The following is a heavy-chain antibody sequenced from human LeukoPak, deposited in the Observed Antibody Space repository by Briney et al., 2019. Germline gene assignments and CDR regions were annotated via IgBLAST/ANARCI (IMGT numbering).Heavy chain of an antibody. Sequence: GGSLRLSCAASGFTFDDYAMHWVRQAPGKGLEWVSGISWNSGSISYADSVKGRFTISRDNAKNSLYLQMNSLRAEDTALYYCAKDIDVGSSWYIFWFDPWGQGTLVTVSS. J-gene: IGHJ5*02. CDR1: GFTFDDYA. CDR2: ISWNSGSI. V-gene: IGHV3-9*01. CDR3: AKDIDVGSSWYIFWFDP. D-gene: IGHD6-13*01.